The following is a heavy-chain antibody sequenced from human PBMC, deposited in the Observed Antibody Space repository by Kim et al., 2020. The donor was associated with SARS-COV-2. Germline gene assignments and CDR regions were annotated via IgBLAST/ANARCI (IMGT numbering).Heavy chain of an antibody. V-gene: IGHV4-31*03. CDR3: ARVRSLFGVVRNFDY. J-gene: IGHJ4*02. D-gene: IGHD3-3*01. Sequence: SETLSLTCTVSGGSISSGGYYWSWIRQHPGKGLEWIGYIYYSGSTYYNPSLKSRVTISVDTSKNQFSLKLSSVTAADTAVYYCARVRSLFGVVRNFDYWGQGTLVTVS. CDR1: GGSISSGGYY. CDR2: IYYSGST.